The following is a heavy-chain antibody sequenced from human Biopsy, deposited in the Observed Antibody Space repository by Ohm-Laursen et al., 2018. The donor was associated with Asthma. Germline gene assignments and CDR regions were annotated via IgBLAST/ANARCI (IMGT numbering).Heavy chain of an antibody. Sequence: ATVKISCKTSGYTFTSYAMHWVRQAPGQRLEWMGWINAGNGNTKYSQKFQGRVTITRDTSASTAYMELSSLRSEDTAVYYCASSIAVADSDAFDIWGQGTMVTVSS. J-gene: IGHJ3*02. V-gene: IGHV1-3*01. CDR2: INAGNGNT. CDR3: ASSIAVADSDAFDI. CDR1: GYTFTSYA. D-gene: IGHD6-19*01.